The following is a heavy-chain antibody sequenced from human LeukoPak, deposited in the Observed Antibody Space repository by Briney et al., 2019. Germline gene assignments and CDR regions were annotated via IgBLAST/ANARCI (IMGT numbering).Heavy chain of an antibody. V-gene: IGHV3-11*06. D-gene: IGHD4-17*01. J-gene: IGHJ4*02. CDR3: ARSAYGDSAFEY. CDR2: ISGSSSST. Sequence: GGSLRLSCAASGLTFSVYYMSWIRQAPGKGLELVSYISGSSSSTNYADSVKGRFTISRDNAKNSVYLQMNSLRAEETAVYYCARSAYGDSAFEYWGQGTLITVSS. CDR1: GLTFSVYY.